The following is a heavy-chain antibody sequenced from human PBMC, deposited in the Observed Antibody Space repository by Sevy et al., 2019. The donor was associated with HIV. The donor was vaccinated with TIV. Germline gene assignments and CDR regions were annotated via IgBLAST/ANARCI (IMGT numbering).Heavy chain of an antibody. Sequence: QLGGSLRLSWAASGFTFRNYWMHWVRKAPGKGLVSVSYIHTDGSSSYYADYVKGRFTISRDNAQNTLYLQMNSLRAEDTAVYYCARAGIGDFWSGYYGIDHWGQGTLVTVSS. CDR2: IHTDGSSS. V-gene: IGHV3-74*01. J-gene: IGHJ4*02. CDR3: ARAGIGDFWSGYYGIDH. CDR1: GFTFRNYW. D-gene: IGHD3-3*01.